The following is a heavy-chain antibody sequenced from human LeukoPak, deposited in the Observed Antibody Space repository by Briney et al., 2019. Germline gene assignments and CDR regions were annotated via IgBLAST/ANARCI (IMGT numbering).Heavy chain of an antibody. Sequence: GGSLRLSCAASGFTFSSYEMNWVRQAPGKGLEWVSVIYSGGSTYYADSVKGRFTISRDNSKNTLYLQMNSLRAEDTAVYYCARSRSSYEDYWGQGTLVTVSS. CDR3: ARSRSSYEDY. J-gene: IGHJ4*02. CDR2: IYSGGST. V-gene: IGHV3-66*01. CDR1: GFTFSSYE. D-gene: IGHD5-12*01.